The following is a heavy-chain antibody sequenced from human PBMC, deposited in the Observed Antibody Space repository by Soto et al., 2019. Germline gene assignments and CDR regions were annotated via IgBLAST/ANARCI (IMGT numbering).Heavy chain of an antibody. CDR1: GFTFYSYA. CDR3: AKACEFLVVVGAVDY. V-gene: IGHV3-23*01. D-gene: IGHD2-15*01. J-gene: IGHJ4*02. CDR2: INGGGGSP. Sequence: EVQLLESGGGLVQPGGSLRLSCAASGFTFYSYAMGWVRQAPGKGLEWVSAINGGGGSPYYADSVKGRFTISRDNSKNTQKLQMNSLRAEDTDVYYCAKACEFLVVVGAVDYWGQGTLVTVSS.